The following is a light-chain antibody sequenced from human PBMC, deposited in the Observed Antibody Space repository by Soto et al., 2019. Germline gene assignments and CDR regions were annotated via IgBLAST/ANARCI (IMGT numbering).Light chain of an antibody. CDR3: KQYRSS. CDR1: QSVSSSY. J-gene: IGKJ3*01. Sequence: LVLTQSPGTLSLSTGDSVTLXCRASQSVSSSYVAWYQQKPGQATRLLIYGASSGVTGSPDRFSGSGSGTDFILTISRLEPEDFAVYYCKQYRSSFGPGTKVDI. CDR2: GAS. V-gene: IGKV3-20*01.